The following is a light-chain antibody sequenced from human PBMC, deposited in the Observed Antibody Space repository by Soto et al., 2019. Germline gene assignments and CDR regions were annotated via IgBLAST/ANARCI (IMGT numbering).Light chain of an antibody. V-gene: IGLV3-1*01. J-gene: IGLJ1*01. Sequence: SYELTQPPSVSVSPGQTASITCSGDKLGDKYASWYQQKPGQSPVLVIYQDTKRPSGIPERFSGSNSGNTATLTISGTQAMDEADYYCQAWDSSTEVFGTGTKLTVL. CDR3: QAWDSSTEV. CDR2: QDT. CDR1: KLGDKY.